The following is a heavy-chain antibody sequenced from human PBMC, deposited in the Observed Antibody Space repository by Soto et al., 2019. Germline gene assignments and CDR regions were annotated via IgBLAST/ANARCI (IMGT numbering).Heavy chain of an antibody. CDR2: ISHNGST. V-gene: IGHV4-34*01. CDR3: ARGRRGYTNTWYVD. CDR1: GGSFSGYC. Sequence: QVHLQQWGAGLLKPSETLSLTCAVSGGSFSGYCWTWIRQPPGKGLEWIGEISHNGSTSYNPSLKSRVTMSVDTSKNHFSLKLTSVTAADTAVYYCARGRRGYTNTWYVDWGQGTLVTVSS. J-gene: IGHJ4*02. D-gene: IGHD6-13*01.